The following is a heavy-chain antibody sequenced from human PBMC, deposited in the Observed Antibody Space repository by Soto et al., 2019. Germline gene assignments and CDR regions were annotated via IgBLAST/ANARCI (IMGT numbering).Heavy chain of an antibody. V-gene: IGHV3-30-3*01. CDR1: GFTFSSYA. Sequence: QVQLVESGGGVVQPGRSLRLSCAASGFTFSSYAMHWVRQAPGKGLEWVAVISYDGSNKYYADSVKGRFTISRDNSKNTLYLQMNSLRAEDTAVYYCARDKFPAIGTMILYWGQGTLVTVSS. CDR3: ARDKFPAIGTMILY. CDR2: ISYDGSNK. J-gene: IGHJ4*02. D-gene: IGHD3-22*01.